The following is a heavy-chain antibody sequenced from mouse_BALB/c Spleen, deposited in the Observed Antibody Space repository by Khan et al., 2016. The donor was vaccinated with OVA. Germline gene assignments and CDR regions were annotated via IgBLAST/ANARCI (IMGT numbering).Heavy chain of an antibody. D-gene: IGHD2-10*02. CDR3: TRSGYGNPFAY. J-gene: IGHJ3*01. V-gene: IGHV1S81*02. CDR1: GYTFSSYY. CDR2: INPNNGGP. Sequence: QVQLKESGAELVKPGASVKLSCKASGYTFSSYYMYWVKQRPGQGLEWIGGINPNNGGPNFNEKFKTKATLTVDKSSSTAYMHLSSLTSEDSAVYDCTRSGYGNPFAYWGQGTLVTVSP.